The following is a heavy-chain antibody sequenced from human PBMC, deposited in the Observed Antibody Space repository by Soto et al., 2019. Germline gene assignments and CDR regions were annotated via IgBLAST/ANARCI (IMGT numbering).Heavy chain of an antibody. CDR1: GYSFTSFW. Sequence: PGESLKISCQGSGYSFTSFWIGWVRQMPGKGLQWMGIIYPGDSDTTYSPSFQGQVTISVDKSISTAYLQWSSLKASDTAMYYCARLYYNDRSGSGYFEYWGQGTLVTVSS. V-gene: IGHV5-51*01. CDR2: IYPGDSDT. J-gene: IGHJ4*02. CDR3: ARLYYNDRSGSGYFEY. D-gene: IGHD3-22*01.